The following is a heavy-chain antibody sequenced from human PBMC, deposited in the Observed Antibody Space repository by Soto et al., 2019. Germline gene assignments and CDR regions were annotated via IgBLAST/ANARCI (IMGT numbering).Heavy chain of an antibody. CDR1: GFTFSSYG. D-gene: IGHD1-26*01. CDR2: IWYDGSNK. J-gene: IGHJ6*03. CDR3: ARGAGGGSYYYYYMDV. Sequence: GSLRLSCAASGFTFSSYGMHWVRQAPGKGLEWVAVIWYDGSNKYYADSVKVRFTISRDNSKNTLYLQMNSLRAEDTAVYYCARGAGGGSYYYYYMDVWGKGTTVTVSS. V-gene: IGHV3-33*01.